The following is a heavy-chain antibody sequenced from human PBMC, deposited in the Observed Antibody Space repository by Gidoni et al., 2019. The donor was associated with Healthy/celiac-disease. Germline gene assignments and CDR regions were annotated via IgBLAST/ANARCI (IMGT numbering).Heavy chain of an antibody. Sequence: VQLVQSGAEVKKPGESLKISCKGSGYSFTSYWIGWVRQMPGKGLEWMGIIYPGDSDTRYSPSFQGQVTISADKSISTAYLQWSSLKASDTAMYYCARRLKKWELVSQADAFDIWGQGTMVTVSS. D-gene: IGHD1-26*01. CDR3: ARRLKKWELVSQADAFDI. V-gene: IGHV5-51*01. CDR2: IYPGDSDT. J-gene: IGHJ3*02. CDR1: GYSFTSYW.